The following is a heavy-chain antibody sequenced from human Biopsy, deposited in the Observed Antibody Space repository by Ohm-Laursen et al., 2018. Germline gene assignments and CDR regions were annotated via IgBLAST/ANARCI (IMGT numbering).Heavy chain of an antibody. J-gene: IGHJ2*01. V-gene: IGHV4-59*01. CDR3: ARDRGYYSDRTVPGYFDL. CDR1: GDSISSYY. Sequence: SQTLSLTCTVSGDSISSYYWSWIRQPPGKGLQWIGYVYYTGSTDYNPSRQSRVTISVDTSKNHFSLRLRSVTPADTAIYYCARDRGYYSDRTVPGYFDLWGRGTLVTVSS. D-gene: IGHD3-22*01. CDR2: VYYTGST.